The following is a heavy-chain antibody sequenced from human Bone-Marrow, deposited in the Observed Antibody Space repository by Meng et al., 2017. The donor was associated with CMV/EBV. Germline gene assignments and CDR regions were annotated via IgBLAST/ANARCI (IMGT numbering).Heavy chain of an antibody. V-gene: IGHV3-48*03. CDR3: ARVPRGQTGAYDY. J-gene: IGHJ4*02. CDR2: ISSSGSTR. Sequence: GESLKISCAASGFSFSSYEMNWVRQAPGKGLEWVSYISSSGSTRYYGDSVKGRFTISRDNAKNSLYLQMSSLRAEDTAVYYCARVPRGQTGAYDYWGQGTLVTVSS. D-gene: IGHD3-10*01. CDR1: GFSFSSYE.